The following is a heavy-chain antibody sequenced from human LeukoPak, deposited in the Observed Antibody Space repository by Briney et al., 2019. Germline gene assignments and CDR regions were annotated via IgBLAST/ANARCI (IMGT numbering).Heavy chain of an antibody. D-gene: IGHD3-22*01. CDR2: TNPNRGNT. V-gene: IGHV1-8*01. J-gene: IGHJ4*02. CDR3: ARVPYYYDSSGYYYFDY. Sequence: GASVKVSCKASGYTFTSYDINWVRQATGQGLEGMGWTNPNRGNTGYAQKFQGRVTMTRDTSISTAYMELSSLRSEDTAVYYCARVPYYYDSSGYYYFDYWGQGTLVTVSS. CDR1: GYTFTSYD.